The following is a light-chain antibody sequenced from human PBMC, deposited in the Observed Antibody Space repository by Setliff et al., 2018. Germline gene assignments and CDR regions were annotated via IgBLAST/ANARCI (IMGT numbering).Light chain of an antibody. V-gene: IGLV2-23*02. Sequence: SALTQPASVSGSPGQSITFSCTGTSSDVGSYNLVSWYQQHPGKAPKVMIYEVTQRPSGVSSRFSGSKSGNTASLTISGLQADDEADYFCSSYAGRSTFYVFGTGTKVTVL. CDR1: SSDVGSYNL. CDR2: EVT. CDR3: SSYAGRSTFYV. J-gene: IGLJ1*01.